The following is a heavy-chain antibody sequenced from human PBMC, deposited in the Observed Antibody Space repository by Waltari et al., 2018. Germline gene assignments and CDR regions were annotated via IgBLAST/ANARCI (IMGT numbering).Heavy chain of an antibody. D-gene: IGHD5-18*01. J-gene: IGHJ4*02. V-gene: IGHV3-53*04. Sequence: LQLQESGPGLVKPSETLSLTCTVSGGSISSSSYYWGWIRQPPGKGLEWVSVIYSGGSTYYADSVKGRFTISRDNSKNTLYLQMNSLRAEDTAVYYCAKSCRGWGYTFDYWGQGTLVTVSS. CDR1: GGSISSSSYY. CDR2: IYSGGST. CDR3: AKSCRGWGYTFDY.